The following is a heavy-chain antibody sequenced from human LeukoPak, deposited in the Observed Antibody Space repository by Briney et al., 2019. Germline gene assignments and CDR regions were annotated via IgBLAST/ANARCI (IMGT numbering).Heavy chain of an antibody. J-gene: IGHJ4*02. CDR2: IQHGGGNQ. Sequence: PGGSLRLSCAASGFILNNYYMHWVRQAPGKGLEWVASIQHGGGNQYYVDSVKGRFTISRDNSKNTLYLQVNSLRTEDTAVYYCAKREAVAAMSEFDYWGQGTLVTVSS. D-gene: IGHD6-19*01. CDR3: AKREAVAAMSEFDY. V-gene: IGHV3-30*02. CDR1: GFILNNYY.